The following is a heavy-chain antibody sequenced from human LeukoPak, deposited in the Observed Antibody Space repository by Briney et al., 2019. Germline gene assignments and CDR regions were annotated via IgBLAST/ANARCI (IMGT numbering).Heavy chain of an antibody. D-gene: IGHD2-2*01. Sequence: GGSLRLSCAASGFTFSSYWMHWVRQAPGKGLVWVSRINSDGITTNYADAVKGRFTISRDNAKNTLYLQMNSMRPDDTAVYYCARTPYCSSTTCEDFDYWGQGTLVTVSS. CDR1: GFTFSSYW. J-gene: IGHJ4*02. CDR3: ARTPYCSSTTCEDFDY. CDR2: INSDGITT. V-gene: IGHV3-74*01.